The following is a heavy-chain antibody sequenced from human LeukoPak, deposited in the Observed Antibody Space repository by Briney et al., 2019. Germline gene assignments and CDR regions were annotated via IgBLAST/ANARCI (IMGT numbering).Heavy chain of an antibody. CDR3: ARDRLGPTASFDY. J-gene: IGHJ4*02. CDR1: GFAFGDYH. D-gene: IGHD1-26*01. CDR2: IGSFGTTI. V-gene: IGHV3-11*01. Sequence: GGSLRLSCAASGFAFGDYHMSWIRQAPGKGLEWVSYIGSFGTTIYYADSVKGRFTVSRDNAKNSLYLQMNSLRVEDTAVYYCARDRLGPTASFDYWGQGTLVTVSS.